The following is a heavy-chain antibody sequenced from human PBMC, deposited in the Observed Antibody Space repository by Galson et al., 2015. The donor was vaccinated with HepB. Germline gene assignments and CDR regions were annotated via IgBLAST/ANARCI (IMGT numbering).Heavy chain of an antibody. D-gene: IGHD1-26*01. CDR1: GFTFSDYY. Sequence: SLRLSCAASGFTFSDYYMSWIRQAPGKGLEWVSYISSSGSTIYYADSVKGRFTISRDNAKNSLYLQMNSLRAEDTAVYYCARDGGPIVGATQARYYYYYYGMDVWGQGTTVTVSS. J-gene: IGHJ6*02. V-gene: IGHV3-11*01. CDR2: ISSSGSTI. CDR3: ARDGGPIVGATQARYYYYYYGMDV.